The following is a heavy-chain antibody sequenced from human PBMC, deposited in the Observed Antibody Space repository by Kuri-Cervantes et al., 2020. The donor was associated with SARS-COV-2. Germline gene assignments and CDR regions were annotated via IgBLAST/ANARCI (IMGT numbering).Heavy chain of an antibody. CDR1: DYTFNTYG. J-gene: IGHJ6*02. CDR2: SSTYNGYT. Sequence: ASVKVSCKASDYTFNTYGISWVRQAPGQGLEWMGWSSTYNGYTNYEQKFQGRVTMTTDTSTSTAYMELRSLRSDDTAVYYRARVGATYFYGMNVWGQGTTVTVSS. D-gene: IGHD1-26*01. V-gene: IGHV1-18*01. CDR3: ARVGATYFYGMNV.